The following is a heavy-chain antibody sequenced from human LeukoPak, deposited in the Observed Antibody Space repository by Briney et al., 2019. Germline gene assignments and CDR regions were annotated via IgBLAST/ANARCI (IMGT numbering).Heavy chain of an antibody. CDR1: GGTFSSYA. CDR2: IIPIFGTA. Sequence: ASVKVSCKASGGTFSSYAISWVRQAPGQGLEWMGGIIPIFGTANYAQKFQGRVTITTDESTSTAYMELSSLRSEDTAVYYCARSDVAGYSSSWYIDYWGQGTLVTVSS. V-gene: IGHV1-69*05. J-gene: IGHJ4*02. CDR3: ARSDVAGYSSSWYIDY. D-gene: IGHD6-13*01.